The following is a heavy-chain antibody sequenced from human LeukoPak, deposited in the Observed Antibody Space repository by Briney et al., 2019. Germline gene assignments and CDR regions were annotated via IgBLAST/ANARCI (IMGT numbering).Heavy chain of an antibody. D-gene: IGHD1-14*01. CDR2: IFHSGST. Sequence: SETLSLTCGVSGGSISSGNWWRWVRQPPGKGLEWIGEIFHSGSTNFNPSLKSRVTMSIDKSKNQFSLEVTSLTAADTAVYYCARNAAYNPDYWGQGILVTVSS. V-gene: IGHV4/OR15-8*02. J-gene: IGHJ4*02. CDR1: GGSISSGNW. CDR3: ARNAAYNPDY.